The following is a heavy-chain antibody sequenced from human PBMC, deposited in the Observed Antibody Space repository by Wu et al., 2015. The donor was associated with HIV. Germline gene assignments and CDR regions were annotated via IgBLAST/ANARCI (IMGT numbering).Heavy chain of an antibody. J-gene: IGHJ3*02. CDR2: IFSNGNT. V-gene: IGHV4-30-4*08. D-gene: IGHD1-7*01. Sequence: QVQLQESGPGLVKPSQTLSLTCSLSDSLTSGDYYWTWIRQSPGKGLEWLGYIFSNGNTKYSPSLQSRVTISLDTSNNRFSLKLTSVTAADTGMYYCAREAWNSLGWLGFDIWGQGTMVTVSS. CDR1: DSLTSGDYY. CDR3: AREAWNSLGWLGFDI.